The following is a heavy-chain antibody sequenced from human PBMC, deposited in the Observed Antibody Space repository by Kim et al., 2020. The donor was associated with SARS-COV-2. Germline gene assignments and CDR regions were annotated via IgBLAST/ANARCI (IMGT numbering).Heavy chain of an antibody. J-gene: IGHJ4*02. V-gene: IGHV3-30*07. Sequence: KGRFTIPRDNSKNTLYLQMNSLRAEDTAVYYCARDGVLYYYGSGSYLAYWGQGTLVTVSS. CDR3: ARDGVLYYYGSGSYLAY. D-gene: IGHD3-10*01.